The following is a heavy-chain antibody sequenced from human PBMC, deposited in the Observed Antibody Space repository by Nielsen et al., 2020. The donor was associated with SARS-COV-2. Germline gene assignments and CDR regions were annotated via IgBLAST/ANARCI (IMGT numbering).Heavy chain of an antibody. V-gene: IGHV4-34*01. Sequence: GSLRLSCTVSGGSISSYYWSWIRQPPGKGLEWIGEINHSGSTNYNPSLKSRVTISVDTSKNQFSLKLSSVTAADTAVYYCARGRKDSSSWGRWAPPLFDYWGQGTLVTVSS. J-gene: IGHJ4*02. CDR3: ARGRKDSSSWGRWAPPLFDY. CDR1: GGSISSYY. CDR2: INHSGST. D-gene: IGHD6-13*01.